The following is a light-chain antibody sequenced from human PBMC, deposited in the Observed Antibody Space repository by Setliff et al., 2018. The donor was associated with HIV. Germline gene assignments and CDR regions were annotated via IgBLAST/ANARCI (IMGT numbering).Light chain of an antibody. Sequence: QSALTQPRSVSGSPGQSVTISCTGTSSDVGGYNFVSWYQHHPGKAPKLMIYDVTMRPSGVSHRFSGSKSGNTASLTISGLQAEDEAEYYCCSYAGSSTFVFGTGTKVTVL. V-gene: IGLV2-11*01. CDR2: DVT. CDR1: SSDVGGYNF. J-gene: IGLJ1*01. CDR3: CSYAGSSTFV.